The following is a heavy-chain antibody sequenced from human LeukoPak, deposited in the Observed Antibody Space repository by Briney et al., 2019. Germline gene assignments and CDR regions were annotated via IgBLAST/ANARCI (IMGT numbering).Heavy chain of an antibody. D-gene: IGHD3-16*01. J-gene: IGHJ3*02. Sequence: PGGSLRLSCAASGFTFSSYWMSWVRQAPGKGLEWVANIKQDGSEKYYADSVKGRFTISRDSAKNSLYLQMNSLRAEDTAVYYCARDGGGHSNGNDAFDIWGQGTMVTVSS. V-gene: IGHV3-7*01. CDR1: GFTFSSYW. CDR2: IKQDGSEK. CDR3: ARDGGGHSNGNDAFDI.